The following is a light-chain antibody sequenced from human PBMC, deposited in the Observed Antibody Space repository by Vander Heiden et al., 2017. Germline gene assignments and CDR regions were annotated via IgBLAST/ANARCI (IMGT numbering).Light chain of an antibody. CDR1: QDIRNY. V-gene: IGKV1-16*02. CDR2: DAS. CDR3: REDNSAPHT. J-gene: IGKJ5*01. Sequence: DIQMIQSPSSLSASVGDRVTIICRASQDIRNYYASFQQKPGQAPKSLLHDASTFQRTLPSQISGSGGGTYISLTITSLPPDYILHYCRREDNSAPHTFGRGTRLEI.